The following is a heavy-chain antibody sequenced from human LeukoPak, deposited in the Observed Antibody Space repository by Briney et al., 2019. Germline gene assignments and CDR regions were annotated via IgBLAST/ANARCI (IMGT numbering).Heavy chain of an antibody. Sequence: SETLSLTCPVYGGSFSGYYWSWIRQPPGKGLEWIGEINHSGSTNYNPSLTSRVTISVDTSKNQFSLKLSSVTAADTAVYYCARGTNGVGYSWFDPWGQGTLVTVSS. J-gene: IGHJ5*02. D-gene: IGHD2-8*01. V-gene: IGHV4-34*01. CDR2: INHSGST. CDR1: GGSFSGYY. CDR3: ARGTNGVGYSWFDP.